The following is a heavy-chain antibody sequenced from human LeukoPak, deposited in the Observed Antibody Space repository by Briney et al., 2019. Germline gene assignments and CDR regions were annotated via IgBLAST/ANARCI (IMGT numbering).Heavy chain of an antibody. CDR3: ATYAGSYSKYFQH. V-gene: IGHV5-51*01. CDR2: IYPGDSDT. D-gene: IGHD3-10*01. CDR1: EYRFTNYW. Sequence: GESLKISCKGSEYRFTNYWIGWVRQMPGKGLEWMGIIYPGDSDTRYSPSFQGQVTISADKSISTAYLQWSSLKASDTAMYFRATYAGSYSKYFQHWGQGTLVTVSS. J-gene: IGHJ1*01.